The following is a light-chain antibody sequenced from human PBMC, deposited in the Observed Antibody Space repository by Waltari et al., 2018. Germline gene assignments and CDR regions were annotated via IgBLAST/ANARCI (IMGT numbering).Light chain of an antibody. V-gene: IGLV8-61*01. CDR1: SGSVSTGYY. Sequence: QTVVTQEPSFSVSPGGTVTLPCGLSSGSVSTGYYPSWYQQTPGQAPRTLIFSTNTRSSGVPDRFSGSILGNKAALTITGAQADDESDYYCVLYMGRGISIFGGGTKVTVL. CDR3: VLYMGRGISI. J-gene: IGLJ2*01. CDR2: STN.